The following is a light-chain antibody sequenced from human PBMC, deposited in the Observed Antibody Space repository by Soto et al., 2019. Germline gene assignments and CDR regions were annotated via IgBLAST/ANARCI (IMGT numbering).Light chain of an antibody. CDR3: QQRNNWPWT. V-gene: IGKV1-5*01. CDR1: QSISSW. CDR2: DAS. J-gene: IGKJ1*01. Sequence: DIQMTQSPSTLSASVGDRVTITCRASQSISSWLAWYQQKPGKAPKLLIYDASSLESGVPSRFSGSGSGTEFTLTISSLQPDDFAVYYCQQRNNWPWTFGQGTKVDIK.